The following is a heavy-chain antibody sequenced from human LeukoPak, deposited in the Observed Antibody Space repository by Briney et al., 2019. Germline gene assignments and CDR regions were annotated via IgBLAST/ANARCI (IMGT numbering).Heavy chain of an antibody. Sequence: ASVKVSCKASGGTFSSYAISWVRQAPGQGLEWMGIINPSGGRTTYAQKFQGRVTMTRDTFTSTVYMELSSLRSEDTAVYYCAKEDGYSGDDYVSINYYDYYGMDVWGQGTTVTVSS. J-gene: IGHJ6*02. CDR3: AKEDGYSGDDYVSINYYDYYGMDV. D-gene: IGHD5-12*01. CDR1: GGTFSSYA. CDR2: INPSGGRT. V-gene: IGHV1-46*01.